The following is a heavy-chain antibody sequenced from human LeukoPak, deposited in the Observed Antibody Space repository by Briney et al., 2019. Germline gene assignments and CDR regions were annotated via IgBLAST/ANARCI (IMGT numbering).Heavy chain of an antibody. J-gene: IGHJ4*02. Sequence: PGGSLRLSCAASGFTFSSYAMNWVRQAPGKGLEWVSAISGSGGSTYYADSVKGRFTISRDNSKNTLYLQMNSLRAEDTAVYYCAKVRRGHYYDSSGYVDYWGKGTLVTVSS. CDR2: ISGSGGST. CDR3: AKVRRGHYYDSSGYVDY. V-gene: IGHV3-23*01. CDR1: GFTFSSYA. D-gene: IGHD3-22*01.